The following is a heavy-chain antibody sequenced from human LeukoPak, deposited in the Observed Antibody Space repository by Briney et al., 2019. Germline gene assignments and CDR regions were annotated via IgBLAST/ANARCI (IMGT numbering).Heavy chain of an antibody. J-gene: IGHJ3*02. CDR1: GGTFSSYA. D-gene: IGHD2-15*01. Sequence: SVKVSCXASGGTFSSYAISWVRQAPGQGLVWMGRIIPIFGTANYAQKFQGRVTITTDESTSTAHMELSSLRSEDTAVYYCARDPAAPGAFDIWGQGTMVTVSS. V-gene: IGHV1-69*05. CDR2: IIPIFGTA. CDR3: ARDPAAPGAFDI.